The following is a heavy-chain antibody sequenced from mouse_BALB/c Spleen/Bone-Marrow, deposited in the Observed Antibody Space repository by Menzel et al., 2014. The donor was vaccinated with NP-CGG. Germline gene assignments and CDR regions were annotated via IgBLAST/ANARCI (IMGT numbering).Heavy chain of an antibody. J-gene: IGHJ2*01. V-gene: IGHV5-9-3*01. CDR1: GFTFSSYA. Sequence: EVKLVESGGNLVKPGGSLKLSCAASGFTFSSYAMSWVRQTPEKRLEWVATIRSGGSYTYYPDSVKGRFTNSRDNAKSTLYLQMRSLRSEDTAMYYCARQGDGYYDYWGQGTTLTVSS. CDR2: IRSGGSYT. D-gene: IGHD2-3*01. CDR3: ARQGDGYYDY.